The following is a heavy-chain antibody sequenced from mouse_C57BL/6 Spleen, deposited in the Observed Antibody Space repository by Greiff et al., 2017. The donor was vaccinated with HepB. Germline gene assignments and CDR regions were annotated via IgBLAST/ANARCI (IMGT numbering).Heavy chain of an antibody. J-gene: IGHJ2*01. CDR1: GFTFSDYY. Sequence: DVQLVESEGGLVQPGSSMKLSCTASGFTFSDYYMAWVRQVPEKGLEWVANINYDGSSTYYLDSLKSRFIISRDNAKNILYLQMSSLKSEDTATYYCARGGRRGYYFDYWGQGTTLTVSS. V-gene: IGHV5-16*01. CDR3: ARGGRRGYYFDY. D-gene: IGHD2-12*01. CDR2: INYDGSST.